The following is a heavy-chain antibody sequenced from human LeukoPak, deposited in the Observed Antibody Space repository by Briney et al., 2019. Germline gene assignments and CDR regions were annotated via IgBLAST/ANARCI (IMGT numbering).Heavy chain of an antibody. CDR1: GGSISSSSYY. Sequence: SETPSLTCTVSGGSISSSSYYWGWIRQPPGKGLEWIGSIYYSGSTYYNPSLKSRVTISVDTSKNQFSVKLSSVTAADTAVYYCAIVVGYSYGRFNWYFDLWGRGTLVTVSS. J-gene: IGHJ2*01. D-gene: IGHD5-18*01. CDR2: IYYSGST. V-gene: IGHV4-39*05. CDR3: AIVVGYSYGRFNWYFDL.